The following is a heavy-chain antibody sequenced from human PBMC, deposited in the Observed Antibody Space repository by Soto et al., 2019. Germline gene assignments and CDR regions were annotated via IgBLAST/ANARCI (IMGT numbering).Heavy chain of an antibody. CDR3: ARDPVVRDTAMVTRWFDP. J-gene: IGHJ5*02. CDR1: EYTFIRYA. Sequence: ASVKYSCTAPEYTFIRYAIHSVRQAPGQRHEWRGWINAGNGNTKYSQKFQGRVTITRDTSASTAYMELGSLRSEDTAVYYCARDPVVRDTAMVTRWFDPWCQGTLVIVSS. V-gene: IGHV1-3*01. CDR2: INAGNGNT. D-gene: IGHD5-18*01.